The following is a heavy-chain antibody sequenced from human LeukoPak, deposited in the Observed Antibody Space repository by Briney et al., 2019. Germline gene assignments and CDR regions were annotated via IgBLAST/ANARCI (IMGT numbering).Heavy chain of an antibody. V-gene: IGHV4-34*01. CDR3: ALLDYVWGSYRL. CDR1: GGSFSGYY. CDR2: INHSGST. Sequence: KPSETLSLTCAVYGGSFSGYYWSWIRQPPGKGLEWIGEINHSGSTNYNPSLKSRVTISVDTSKNQFSLKLSSVTAADTAVYYCALLDYVWGSYRLWGQGTLVTVSS. D-gene: IGHD3-16*02. J-gene: IGHJ4*02.